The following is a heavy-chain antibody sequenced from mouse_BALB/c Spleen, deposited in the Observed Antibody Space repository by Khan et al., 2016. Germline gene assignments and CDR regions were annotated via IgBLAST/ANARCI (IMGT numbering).Heavy chain of an antibody. V-gene: IGHV3-6*02. D-gene: IGHD2-1*01. CDR3: ATYGNYEGFAY. CDR2: ISYDGSN. J-gene: IGHJ3*01. CDR1: GYSITSGYY. Sequence: EVQLQESGPGLVKPSQSLSLTCSVTGYSITSGYYWNWLRQFPGNKLEWMGYISYDGSNHYNPSLKNRISITRDTSKNQFFLKLNSVTTEDTATYYCATYGNYEGFAYWGQGTLVTVSA.